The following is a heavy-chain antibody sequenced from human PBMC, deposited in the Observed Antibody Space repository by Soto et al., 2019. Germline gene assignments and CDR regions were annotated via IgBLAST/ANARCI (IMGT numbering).Heavy chain of an antibody. CDR2: IYYSGST. Sequence: QRHLQESDPGLVKASQTLSLTCTVSGGSISSGGYYWSWIRQHPGKGLEWIGYIYYSGSTYYNPSLKSRVTISVDTSKNQFSLKLSSVTAADTAVYYCARVGGGSYYAFDYWGQGTLVTVSS. V-gene: IGHV4-31*03. CDR3: ARVGGGSYYAFDY. J-gene: IGHJ4*02. D-gene: IGHD1-26*01. CDR1: GGSISSGGYY.